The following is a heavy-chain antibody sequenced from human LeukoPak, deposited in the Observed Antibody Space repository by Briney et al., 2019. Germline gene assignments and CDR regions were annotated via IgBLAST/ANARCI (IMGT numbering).Heavy chain of an antibody. CDR1: GFTFSSYS. J-gene: IGHJ5*02. V-gene: IGHV3-21*01. Sequence: PGGPLRLSCAASGFTFSSYSVNWVRQAPGKGLEWVSSITSSSSYIYYADSVKGRFTISRDNAKNSLYLQMNSLRAEDTAVYYCARVSGSSSWYWFDPWGQGTLVTVSS. D-gene: IGHD6-13*01. CDR2: ITSSSSYI. CDR3: ARVSGSSSWYWFDP.